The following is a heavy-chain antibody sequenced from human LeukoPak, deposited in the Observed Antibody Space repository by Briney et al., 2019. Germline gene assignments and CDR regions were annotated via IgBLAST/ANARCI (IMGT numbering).Heavy chain of an antibody. CDR3: ATSYDAKTAPYDL. D-gene: IGHD3-3*01. CDR1: GGFISNYC. CDR2: IYTSGSS. V-gene: IGHV4-4*09. J-gene: IGHJ5*02. Sequence: PSETLSLTCTVSGGFISNYCWSWVRQPPGKGLEWIGFIYTSGSSHYNPSLKSRVTMSVDTSKNQVSMELRFLTAADTALYYCATSYDAKTAPYDLWGQGALVTVSS.